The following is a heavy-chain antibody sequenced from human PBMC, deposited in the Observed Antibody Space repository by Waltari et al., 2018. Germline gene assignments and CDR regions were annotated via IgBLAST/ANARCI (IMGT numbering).Heavy chain of an antibody. CDR1: GGSISSSSYY. D-gene: IGHD1-26*01. Sequence: QLQLQESGPGLVKPSETLSLTCTVSGGSISSSSYYWGSIRQPPGKGLEWIGSIDYSGSTYYNPSLKSRVTISVDTSKNQFSLKLSSVTAADTAVYYCARKGSYSRRDFDYWGQGTLVTVSS. CDR2: IDYSGST. V-gene: IGHV4-39*07. CDR3: ARKGSYSRRDFDY. J-gene: IGHJ4*02.